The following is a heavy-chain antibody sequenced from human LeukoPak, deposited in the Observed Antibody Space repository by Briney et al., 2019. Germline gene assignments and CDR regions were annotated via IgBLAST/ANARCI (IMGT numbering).Heavy chain of an antibody. CDR3: ARVGTVTHYYYYYGMDV. V-gene: IGHV3-7*05. CDR2: IKQDGSEK. CDR1: GFTFSSHW. D-gene: IGHD4-17*01. Sequence: GGSLRLSCAASGFTFSSHWMSWVRQAPGKGLEWVANIKQDGSEKYYVDSVKGRFTISRDNAKNSLYLQMNSLRAEDTAVYYCARVGTVTHYYYYYGMDVWGQGTTVTVSS. J-gene: IGHJ6*02.